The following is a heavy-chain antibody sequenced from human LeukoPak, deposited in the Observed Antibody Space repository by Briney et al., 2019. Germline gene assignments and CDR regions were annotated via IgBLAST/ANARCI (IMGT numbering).Heavy chain of an antibody. Sequence: GGTLRLSCAASGFTFSSHWMHWVSHAPGKGRVWVSRIKSDGSRTTYADSVKGRFTISRDNAKNTLYLQMNSLRAEDTAVYCCAREDYNDSGWYFDLWGRGTLVTVSS. D-gene: IGHD4-17*01. CDR2: IKSDGSRT. J-gene: IGHJ2*01. V-gene: IGHV3-74*03. CDR1: GFTFSSHW. CDR3: AREDYNDSGWYFDL.